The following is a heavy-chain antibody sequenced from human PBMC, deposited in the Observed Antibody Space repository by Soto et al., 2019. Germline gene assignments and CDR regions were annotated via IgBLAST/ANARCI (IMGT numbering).Heavy chain of an antibody. CDR3: AKDRDYDLLAGFPEDLIYYYNYGMDV. CDR1: GFTFSSYG. J-gene: IGHJ6*02. Sequence: QVQLVESGGGVVQPGRSLRLSCAASGFTFSSYGMHWVRQAPGKGLEWVAVISYDGSNKYYLDSVKGRFTIPRDNSKNTLYLLMHCLRAEDTALYYCAKDRDYDLLAGFPEDLIYYYNYGMDVWGQGTTVTVSS. D-gene: IGHD3-9*01. CDR2: ISYDGSNK. V-gene: IGHV3-30*18.